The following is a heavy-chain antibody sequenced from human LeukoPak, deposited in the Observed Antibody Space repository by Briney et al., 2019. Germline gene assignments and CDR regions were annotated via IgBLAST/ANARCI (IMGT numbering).Heavy chain of an antibody. Sequence: PGGSLILSCAASGFTFSSYAMSWVRQAPGKGLEWVSAISGSGGSTYYADSVKGRFTISRDNSKNTLYLQMNSLRAKDTAVYYCAKDLDGYGDYVTVTGPDYWGQGTLVTVSS. CDR1: GFTFSSYA. CDR2: ISGSGGST. J-gene: IGHJ4*02. CDR3: AKDLDGYGDYVTVTGPDY. D-gene: IGHD4-17*01. V-gene: IGHV3-23*01.